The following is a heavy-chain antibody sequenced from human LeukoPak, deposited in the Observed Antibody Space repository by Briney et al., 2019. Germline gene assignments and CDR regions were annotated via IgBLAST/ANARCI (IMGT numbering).Heavy chain of an antibody. J-gene: IGHJ4*02. Sequence: GASVKVSCKASGYTFTRYGISWVRQAPGQGLEWMGGIIPIFGTANYAQKFQGRVTITADESTSTAYMELSSLRSEDTAVYYCARDIEMATSYFDYWGQGTLVTVSS. CDR3: ARDIEMATSYFDY. CDR2: IIPIFGTA. V-gene: IGHV1-69*13. CDR1: GYTFTRYG. D-gene: IGHD5-24*01.